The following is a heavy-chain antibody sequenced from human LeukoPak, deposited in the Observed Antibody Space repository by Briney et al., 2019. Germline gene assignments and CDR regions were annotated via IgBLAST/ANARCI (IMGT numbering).Heavy chain of an antibody. CDR2: INPKSGDT. CDR1: GYTFTGYY. V-gene: IGHV1-2*02. CDR3: ARVLFYSSGNKSNRVDY. Sequence: ASVKVSCKASGYTFTGYYFHWVRQAPGQGLEWMGWINPKSGDTNYTQKFQGRVTVTRDTSTRTAYMELSRLRSDDTAVYYCARVLFYSSGNKSNRVDYWGQGTLVTVSS. J-gene: IGHJ4*02. D-gene: IGHD6-19*01.